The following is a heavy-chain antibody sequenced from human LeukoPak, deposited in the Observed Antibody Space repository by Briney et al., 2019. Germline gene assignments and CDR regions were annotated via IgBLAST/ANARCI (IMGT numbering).Heavy chain of an antibody. D-gene: IGHD6-19*01. CDR1: GYIFTSYN. J-gene: IGHJ4*02. CDR3: ARFAVHRRIAVDGQFGLDY. Sequence: ASVQVSCKASGYIFTSYNMNWVRQAPGQGLEWMGIINPSGGSTNYAQKFQGRVTMTRDTSTSTVYMELSSLRSEDTAVYYCARFAVHRRIAVDGQFGLDYWGQGTLVTVSS. CDR2: INPSGGST. V-gene: IGHV1-46*01.